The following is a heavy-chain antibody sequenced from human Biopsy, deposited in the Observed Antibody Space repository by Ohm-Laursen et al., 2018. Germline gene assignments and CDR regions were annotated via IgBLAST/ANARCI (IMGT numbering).Heavy chain of an antibody. D-gene: IGHD1-26*01. CDR1: GGSMTGYV. CDR3: ARVEAGTYDALDI. Sequence: SETLSLTCSVAGGSMTGYVWSWIRLAPGKGLEWIGYIYYSGGTKYNPSLARRVTFSVDMSKSQFSLKLYSVTAADTAVYYCARVEAGTYDALDIWGQGALVAVSA. V-gene: IGHV4-59*01. CDR2: IYYSGGT. J-gene: IGHJ3*02.